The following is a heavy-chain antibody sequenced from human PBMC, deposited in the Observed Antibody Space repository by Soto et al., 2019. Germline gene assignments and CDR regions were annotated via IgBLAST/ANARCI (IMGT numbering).Heavy chain of an antibody. J-gene: IGHJ4*02. Sequence: PGESLKISCKGSGYRFTSYWIGWVRQMPGKGLEWMGIIYPGDSDTRYSPSFQGQVTISADKSISTAYLQWSSLKASDTAMYYCARSYYDFWSGYYYFDYWGQGTLVTVSS. CDR1: GYRFTSYW. V-gene: IGHV5-51*01. CDR3: ARSYYDFWSGYYYFDY. D-gene: IGHD3-3*01. CDR2: IYPGDSDT.